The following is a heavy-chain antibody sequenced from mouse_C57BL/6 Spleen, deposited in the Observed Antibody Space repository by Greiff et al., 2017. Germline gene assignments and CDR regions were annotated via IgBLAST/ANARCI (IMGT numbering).Heavy chain of an antibody. V-gene: IGHV5-17*01. D-gene: IGHD1-1*01. CDR1: GFTFSDYG. Sequence: EVKVVESGGGLVKPGGSLKLSCAASGFTFSDYGMHWVRQAPEKGLEWVAYISSGSSTIYYADTVKGRFTISRDNAKNTLFLQMTSLRSEETAMYYCARRGSSAYYFDYWGQGTTLTVSS. CDR2: ISSGSSTI. J-gene: IGHJ2*01. CDR3: ARRGSSAYYFDY.